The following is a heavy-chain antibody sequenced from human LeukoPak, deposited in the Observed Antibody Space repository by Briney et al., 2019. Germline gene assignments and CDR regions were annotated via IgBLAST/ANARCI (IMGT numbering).Heavy chain of an antibody. CDR3: AGFGPLSTWIHLVPFDY. CDR2: IIPIFGTA. J-gene: IGHJ4*02. V-gene: IGHV1-69*05. D-gene: IGHD5-18*01. Sequence: GASVKVSCKASGCTFSSYAISWVRQAPGQGLEWMGGIIPIFGTANLHQKFQGRVTITTDESTSTAYMELNRLRSDDTAVYYSAGFGPLSTWIHLVPFDYWGQGTLVTVSS. CDR1: GCTFSSYA.